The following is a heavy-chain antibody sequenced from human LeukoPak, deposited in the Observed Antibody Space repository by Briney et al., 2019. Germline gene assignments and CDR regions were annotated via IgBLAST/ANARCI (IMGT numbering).Heavy chain of an antibody. J-gene: IGHJ6*02. CDR1: GGSISSGDYY. CDR3: ARGSLYCSGGSCYWYYYYGMDV. Sequence: PSETPSLTCTVSGGSISSGDYYWSWIRQPPGKGLEWIGYIYYSGSTYYNPSLKSRVTISVDTSKNQFSLKLSSVTAADTAVYYCARGSLYCSGGSCYWYYYYGMDVWGQGTTVTVSS. V-gene: IGHV4-30-4*01. D-gene: IGHD2-15*01. CDR2: IYYSGST.